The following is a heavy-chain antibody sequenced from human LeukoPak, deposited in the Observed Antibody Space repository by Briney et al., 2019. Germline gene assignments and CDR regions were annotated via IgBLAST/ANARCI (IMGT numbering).Heavy chain of an antibody. V-gene: IGHV4-34*01. J-gene: IGHJ5*02. CDR2: INHSGST. CDR3: ARVYGAEGYCSGGSCYAESDP. Sequence: PSETLSLTCAVYGGSVSGYYWSWIRQPPGKGLEWIGEINHSGSTNYNPSLKSRVTISVDTSKNQFSLMLSSVTAADTAVYYCARVYGAEGYCSGGSCYAESDPGGQGTLVTVSS. CDR1: GGSVSGYY. D-gene: IGHD2-15*01.